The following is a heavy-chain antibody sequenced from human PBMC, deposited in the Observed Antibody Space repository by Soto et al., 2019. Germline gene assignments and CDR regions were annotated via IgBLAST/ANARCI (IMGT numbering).Heavy chain of an antibody. CDR3: ARHTGQLSPFDT. CDR2: IYYSGTT. D-gene: IGHD2-2*01. V-gene: IGHV4-39*01. J-gene: IGHJ5*02. Sequence: PSETLSLTCSLSGDFIISSGYYWDWIRHPPGKGLEWIGYIYYSGTTSYNPSLKSRITISVDSSKIHFSLKLTSVTAADTAVYYCARHTGQLSPFDTWGLGTLVTVSS. CDR1: GDFIISSGYY.